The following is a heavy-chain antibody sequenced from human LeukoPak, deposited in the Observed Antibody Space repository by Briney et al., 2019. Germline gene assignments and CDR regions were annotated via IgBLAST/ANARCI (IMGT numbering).Heavy chain of an antibody. CDR1: GFTFSSYA. Sequence: GGSLRLSCAASGFTFSSYAMSWVRQAPGKGLEWVSAISGTGGSTYYADSVKGRFTISRDNPKNTLYLQMSSLRAEDTAVYYCAKDERNWNYNLASQTYDWGQGTLVTVSS. V-gene: IGHV3-23*01. CDR2: ISGTGGST. D-gene: IGHD1-7*01. J-gene: IGHJ4*02. CDR3: AKDERNWNYNLASQTYD.